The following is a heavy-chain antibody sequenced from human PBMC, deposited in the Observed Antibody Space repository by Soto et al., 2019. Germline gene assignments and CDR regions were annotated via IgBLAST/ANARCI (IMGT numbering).Heavy chain of an antibody. V-gene: IGHV3-13*01. CDR1: GFTVSSYD. D-gene: IGHD3-9*01. CDR2: IGSGGDT. CDR3: TRKTPPTGMEV. Sequence: EVQLVESGGGLVQPGGSLRLSCAASGFTVSSYDIHWVRQATGEGLAWVSGIGSGGDTHYADSVKGRFIISREDGKNSLYLQMNNLRVGDTAVYYCTRKTPPTGMEVWGQGATVTVSS. J-gene: IGHJ6*02.